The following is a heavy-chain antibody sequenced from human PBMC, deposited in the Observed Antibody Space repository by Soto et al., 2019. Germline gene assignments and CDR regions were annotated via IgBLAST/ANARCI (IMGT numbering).Heavy chain of an antibody. D-gene: IGHD4-17*01. CDR1: GFTFSSYG. CDR3: AKGDYGDPPAGYYYYGMDV. Sequence: QVQLVESGGGVVQPGRSLRLSCAASGFTFSSYGMHWVRQAPGKGLEWVAVISYDGSNKYYADSVKGRFTISRDNSKNTLYLQVNSPRAEDTAVYYCAKGDYGDPPAGYYYYGMDVWGQGSTVTVSS. V-gene: IGHV3-30*18. J-gene: IGHJ6*02. CDR2: ISYDGSNK.